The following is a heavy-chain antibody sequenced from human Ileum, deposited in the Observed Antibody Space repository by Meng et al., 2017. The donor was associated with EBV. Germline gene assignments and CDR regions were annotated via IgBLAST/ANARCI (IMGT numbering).Heavy chain of an antibody. V-gene: IGHV3-43*01. CDR2: VREDRT. CDR3: AKEKGTIYFDY. D-gene: IGHD3-3*01. J-gene: IGHJ4*02. Sequence: GEVVGFGGVVVQPGGSLRLSCAASGFTFDDYTMHWVRQRPGQGLEWVSLVREDRTYYADSVRGRFTVSRDNSKNSLYLQMNSLRTEDTAVYYCAKEKGTIYFDYWGQGTLVTVSS. CDR1: GFTFDDYT.